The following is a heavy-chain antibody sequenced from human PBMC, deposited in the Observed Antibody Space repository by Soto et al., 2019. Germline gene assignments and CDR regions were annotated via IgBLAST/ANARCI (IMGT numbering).Heavy chain of an antibody. CDR2: ISGSGGST. D-gene: IGHD4-17*01. Sequence: PGGSLRLSCAASGFTFSGYAMSWVRQAPGKGLEWVSAISGSGGSTYYADSVKGRFTISRDNSKNTLYLQMNSLRAEDTAVYYCAKDPWGDYGGNLRSYWGQGTLVTVSS. CDR3: AKDPWGDYGGNLRSY. V-gene: IGHV3-23*01. CDR1: GFTFSGYA. J-gene: IGHJ4*02.